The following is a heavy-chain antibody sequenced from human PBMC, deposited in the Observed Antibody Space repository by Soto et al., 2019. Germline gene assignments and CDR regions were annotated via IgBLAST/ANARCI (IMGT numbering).Heavy chain of an antibody. J-gene: IGHJ5*02. Sequence: LSLTCTVSGGSISSGGYYWSWIRQHPGKGLEWIGYIYYSGSTYYNPSLKSRVTISVDTSKNQFSLKLSSVTAADTAVYYCARRDRSGYSYWLDTWGQGTLVTGSS. CDR3: ARRDRSGYSYWLDT. D-gene: IGHD3-22*01. CDR2: IYYSGST. CDR1: GGSISSGGYY. V-gene: IGHV4-31*03.